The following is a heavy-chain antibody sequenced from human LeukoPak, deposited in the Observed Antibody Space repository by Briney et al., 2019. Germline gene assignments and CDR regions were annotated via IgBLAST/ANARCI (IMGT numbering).Heavy chain of an antibody. J-gene: IGHJ4*02. Sequence: SSETLSLTCTVSGGSINTYYWSWIRQPPGKGLEWIGYIHYTGSTNYNPSLSSRVAISVDTSENQFSLKLGSVTAADTAVYYCARHVGSSAYSPLDYWGQGTLVTVSS. D-gene: IGHD3-22*01. V-gene: IGHV4-59*08. CDR2: IHYTGST. CDR3: ARHVGSSAYSPLDY. CDR1: GGSINTYY.